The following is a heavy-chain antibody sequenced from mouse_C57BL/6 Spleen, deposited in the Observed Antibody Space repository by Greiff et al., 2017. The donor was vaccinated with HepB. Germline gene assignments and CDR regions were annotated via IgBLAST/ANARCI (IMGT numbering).Heavy chain of an antibody. J-gene: IGHJ4*01. V-gene: IGHV5-6*01. CDR2: ISSGGSYT. CDR3: APPTVESLDY. CDR1: GFTFSSYG. D-gene: IGHD1-1*01. Sequence: EVQLVESGGDLVKPGGSLKLSCAASGFTFSSYGMSWVRQTPDERLEWVATISSGGSYTYYPDSVKGRFTISRDNAKNTLYLQMSSLKSEDTAMYYCAPPTVESLDYWGQGTSVTVSS.